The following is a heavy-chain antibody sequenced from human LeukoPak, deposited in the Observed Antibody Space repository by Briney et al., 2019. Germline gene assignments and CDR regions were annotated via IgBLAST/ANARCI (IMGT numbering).Heavy chain of an antibody. CDR1: GLIFNTYW. V-gene: IGHV3-7*05. CDR2: INQDGSEK. D-gene: IGHD2/OR15-2a*01. CDR3: TTFYTRLTDY. Sequence: GGSLRLSCAASGLIFNTYWISWVRQAPGKGLEWLATINQDGSEKYYVDSVKGRFTISRDNAKNSLFLQMNSLRAENTAVYYCTTFYTRLTDYWGQGTLVTVSS. J-gene: IGHJ4*02.